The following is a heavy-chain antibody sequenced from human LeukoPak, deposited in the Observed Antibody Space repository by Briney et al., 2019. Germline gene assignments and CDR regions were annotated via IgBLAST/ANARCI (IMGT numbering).Heavy chain of an antibody. D-gene: IGHD3-10*01. CDR3: ARLGYYYESGSYLGSNWGNNWFDP. J-gene: IGHJ5*02. Sequence: GASVKVSCKASGYTFITYDINWVRQATGQGLEWMGWMNPNSGNTGYAQKFQGRVTMTRNTSISTAYMELSSLRAEDTAVYYCARLGYYYESGSYLGSNWGNNWFDPWGQGTLVTVSS. V-gene: IGHV1-8*01. CDR2: MNPNSGNT. CDR1: GYTFITYD.